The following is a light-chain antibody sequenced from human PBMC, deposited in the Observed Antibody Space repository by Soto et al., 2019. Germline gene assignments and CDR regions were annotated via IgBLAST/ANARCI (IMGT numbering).Light chain of an antibody. CDR2: KVS. Sequence: EVVMTQSPRNLPVTLGQPASISCWSSQGLVYSDGNTYLNGFQQRPGHSPRRLLYKVSFRDSGVPDRFSGSGSGTAFTLTISRVEAEDVGIYYCMQATHWPPYTFGQGTKLEIK. V-gene: IGKV2-30*01. CDR1: QGLVYSDGNTY. CDR3: MQATHWPPYT. J-gene: IGKJ2*01.